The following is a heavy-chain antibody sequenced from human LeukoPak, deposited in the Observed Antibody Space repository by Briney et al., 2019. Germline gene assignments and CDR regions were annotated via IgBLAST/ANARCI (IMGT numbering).Heavy chain of an antibody. Sequence: PSETLSLTCTVSGGSMTSYYWSWIRQPPGKGLEWIAYIYCSGGTNYNPSLKSRVTISVNTSKNQFSLKLSSVTAADTAVYYCARHARSTFSTSWYDSWGQGTLVTVSS. CDR1: GGSMTSYY. V-gene: IGHV4-59*08. CDR2: IYCSGGT. D-gene: IGHD2-2*01. CDR3: ARHARSTFSTSWYDS. J-gene: IGHJ5*01.